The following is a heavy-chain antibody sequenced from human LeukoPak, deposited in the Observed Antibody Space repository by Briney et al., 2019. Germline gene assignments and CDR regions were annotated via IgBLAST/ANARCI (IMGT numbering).Heavy chain of an antibody. J-gene: IGHJ4*02. D-gene: IGHD6-19*01. Sequence: GGSLRLSCAASGFTFSSYAMHWVRQAPGKGLEWVAVISYDGSNKYYADSVKGRFTISRDNSKNTLYLQMNSLRAEDTAVYYCARGGRDSSGWYLGYWGQGTLVTVSS. V-gene: IGHV3-30-3*01. CDR2: ISYDGSNK. CDR3: ARGGRDSSGWYLGY. CDR1: GFTFSSYA.